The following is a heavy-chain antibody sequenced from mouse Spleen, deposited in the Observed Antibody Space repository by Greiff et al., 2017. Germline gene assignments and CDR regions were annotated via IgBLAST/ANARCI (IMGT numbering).Heavy chain of an antibody. J-gene: IGHJ3*01. V-gene: IGHV1-52*01. CDR1: GYTFTSYW. CDR2: IDPSDSET. D-gene: IGHD1-3*01. CDR3: AREEEALAWFAY. Sequence: QVQLQQPGAELVRPGSSVKLSFKASGYTFTSYWMHWVKQRPIQGLEWIGNIDPSDSETHYNQKFKDKATLTVDKSSSTAYMQLSSLTSEDSAVYYCAREEEALAWFAYWGQGTLVTVSA.